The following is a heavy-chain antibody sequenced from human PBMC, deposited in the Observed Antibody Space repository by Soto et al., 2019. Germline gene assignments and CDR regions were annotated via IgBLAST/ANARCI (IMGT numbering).Heavy chain of an antibody. CDR2: ISYDGSNE. J-gene: IGHJ4*02. Sequence: QVQLVESGGGVVQPGRSLRLSCAASGFTFRSYGMHWVRQTPGKGLEWVAGISYDGSNEYYADSVKGRFTISRDNSKNTLYLQTDSLKTEDTDVYYCAKWEDRGYGFAFDYWGQGTLVTVSS. CDR3: AKWEDRGYGFAFDY. CDR1: GFTFRSYG. D-gene: IGHD1-26*01. V-gene: IGHV3-30*18.